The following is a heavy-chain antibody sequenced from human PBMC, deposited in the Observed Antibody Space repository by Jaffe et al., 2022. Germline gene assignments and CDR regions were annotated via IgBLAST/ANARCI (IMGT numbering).Heavy chain of an antibody. Sequence: EVQLLESGGGLVQPGGSLRLSCAASGFTFSSYAMSWVRQAPGKGLEWVSAISGSGGSTYYADSVKGRFTISRDNSKNTLYLQMNSLRAEDTAVYYCAKDDRRYNWKSGAFDIWGQGTMVTVSS. CDR3: AKDDRRYNWKSGAFDI. J-gene: IGHJ3*02. CDR1: GFTFSSYA. V-gene: IGHV3-23*01. D-gene: IGHD1-20*01. CDR2: ISGSGGST.